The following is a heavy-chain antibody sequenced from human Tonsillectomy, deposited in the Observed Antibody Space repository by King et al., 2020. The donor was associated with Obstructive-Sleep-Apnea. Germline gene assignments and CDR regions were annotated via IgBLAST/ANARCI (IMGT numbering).Heavy chain of an antibody. CDR2: IYSIVNT. J-gene: IGHJ4*02. D-gene: IGHD3-22*01. V-gene: IGHV4-39*07. CDR3: ARDPPHPYYYDTSGSNY. CDR1: GGSISSSNYY. Sequence: LQLQESGPGLVKPSETLSLTCTGSGGSISSSNYYWGWIRQPPGKGLEWVGSIYSIVNTYYNTSPKSRVTLSVDTSKNQFSPKRTSVTAADTAVYYCARDPPHPYYYDTSGSNYWGQGTLVTVSS.